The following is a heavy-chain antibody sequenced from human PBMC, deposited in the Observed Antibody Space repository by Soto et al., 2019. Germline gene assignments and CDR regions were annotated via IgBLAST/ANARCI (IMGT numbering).Heavy chain of an antibody. Sequence: ASVKVSCKASGYTFTGYYMHWVRQAPGQGLEWMGWINPNNGGTNYAQKFQGWVTMTRDTSISTAYMELSRLRSDDTAVYYCAREAISYYYYYMAVWGKGTTLTVSS. CDR2: INPNNGGT. J-gene: IGHJ6*03. V-gene: IGHV1-2*04. D-gene: IGHD5-18*01. CDR3: AREAISYYYYYMAV. CDR1: GYTFTGYY.